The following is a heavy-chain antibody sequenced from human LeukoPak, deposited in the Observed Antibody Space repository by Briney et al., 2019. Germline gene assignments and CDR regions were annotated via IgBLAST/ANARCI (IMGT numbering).Heavy chain of an antibody. D-gene: IGHD2-2*01. CDR2: LSASGRST. CDR3: SKEVGGIPAAHPSDH. V-gene: IGHV3-23*01. J-gene: IGHJ4*02. CDR1: GFTFNNYA. Sequence: PGGSLRLSCTASGFTFNNYAMSWVRKAPGKGLEWVAALSASGRSTYSADSVEGRFTISRDNSKNTLYLDMNSLRAEDTAVYYCSKEVGGIPAAHPSDHSGQGTLVTVSS.